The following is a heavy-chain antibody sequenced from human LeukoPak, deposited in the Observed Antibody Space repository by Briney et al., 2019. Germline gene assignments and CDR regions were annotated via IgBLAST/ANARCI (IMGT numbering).Heavy chain of an antibody. CDR1: GGSISSYY. Sequence: MPSETLSLTCTVSGGSISSYYWSWIRQPPGKGLEWIGYIYYSGSTNYNPSLKSRVTISVDTSKNQFSLKLSSVTAADTAVYYCARFPFYYDDSSGYYPSPHAFDIWGQGTMVTVSS. D-gene: IGHD3-22*01. V-gene: IGHV4-59*01. CDR2: IYYSGST. J-gene: IGHJ3*02. CDR3: ARFPFYYDDSSGYYPSPHAFDI.